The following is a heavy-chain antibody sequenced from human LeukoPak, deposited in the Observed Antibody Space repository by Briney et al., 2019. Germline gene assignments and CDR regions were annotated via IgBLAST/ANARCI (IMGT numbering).Heavy chain of an antibody. J-gene: IGHJ6*02. D-gene: IGHD3-22*01. CDR2: MNPNSGNT. Sequence: ASVKVSCKASGYTFTSYDINWVRQATGQGPEWMGWMNPNSGNTGYAQKFQGRVTMTRNTSISTAYMELSSLRSEDTAVYYCARGPYYYDSSGPDLDYYYYGMDVWGQGTTVTVSS. V-gene: IGHV1-8*01. CDR1: GYTFTSYD. CDR3: ARGPYYYDSSGPDLDYYYYGMDV.